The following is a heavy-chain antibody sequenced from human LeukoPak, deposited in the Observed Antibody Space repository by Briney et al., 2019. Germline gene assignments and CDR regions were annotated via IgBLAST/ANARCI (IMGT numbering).Heavy chain of an antibody. D-gene: IGHD3-16*01. CDR1: GGSISTYN. CDR3: ARAWGYFDY. CDR2: IYYSGST. V-gene: IGHV4-59*01. J-gene: IGHJ4*02. Sequence: SETPSLTCTVSGGSISTYNWSWIRQPPGKGLEWIGYIYYSGSTNYNPSLKSRVTISVDTSKNQFSLKLSSVTAADTAVYYCARAWGYFDYWGQGTLVTVSS.